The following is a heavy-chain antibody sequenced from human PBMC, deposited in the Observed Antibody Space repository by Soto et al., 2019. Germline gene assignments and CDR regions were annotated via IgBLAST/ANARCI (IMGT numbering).Heavy chain of an antibody. V-gene: IGHV3-7*01. CDR3: ARDGVDVGLYFAS. Sequence: PGGSLRLSCAASGFSFSSHWMCWVRQAPGKGLEWVATINQAGNEKYYVDSVKGRFTVSRDNAKNLLYLQVSSLRGEDTALYYCARDGVDVGLYFASWGKGALALVSS. D-gene: IGHD3-9*01. CDR2: INQAGNEK. CDR1: GFSFSSHW. J-gene: IGHJ1*01.